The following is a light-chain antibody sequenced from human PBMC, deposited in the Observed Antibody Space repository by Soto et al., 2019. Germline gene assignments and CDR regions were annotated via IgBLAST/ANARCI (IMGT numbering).Light chain of an antibody. CDR1: QGISND. CDR3: QKCGIAPFT. V-gene: IGKV1-27*01. J-gene: IGKJ4*01. CDR2: AAS. Sequence: DIQMTQSPSSLSASVGDRVTITCRASQGISNDLAWYQQKPGKVPKLLIYAASTLQSGAPSRFSGSGSGTDFTLTISSLQPEDVATYYCQKCGIAPFTFGGGTKV.